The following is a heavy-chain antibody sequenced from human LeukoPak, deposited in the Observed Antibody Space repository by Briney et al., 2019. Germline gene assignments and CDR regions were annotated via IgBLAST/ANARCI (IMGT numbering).Heavy chain of an antibody. CDR3: ARDQVEGGDPYWYFDL. CDR2: INPSGGST. Sequence: ASVKVSCKASGYTFTSYYMHWVRQAPGQGLEWMGIINPSGGSTSYAQKFQGRVTMTRDTSTSTVYMELSSLRSEDTAVYYCARDQVEGGDPYWYFDLWGRGTLVTVSS. J-gene: IGHJ2*01. D-gene: IGHD4-17*01. CDR1: GYTFTSYY. V-gene: IGHV1-46*01.